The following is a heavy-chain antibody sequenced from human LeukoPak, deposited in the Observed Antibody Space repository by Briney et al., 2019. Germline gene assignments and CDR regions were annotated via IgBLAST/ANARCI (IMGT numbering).Heavy chain of an antibody. J-gene: IGHJ4*02. CDR2: ISYDGSNK. Sequence: GGSLRLSCAASGFTFSSYGMHWVRQAPGKGLEWVAVISYDGSNKYYADSVKGRFTISRDNSKNTLYLQMNSLRAEDTAVYYCARDLGSGSYFSYFDYWGQGTLVTVSS. CDR1: GFTFSSYG. CDR3: ARDLGSGSYFSYFDY. D-gene: IGHD1-26*01. V-gene: IGHV3-30*03.